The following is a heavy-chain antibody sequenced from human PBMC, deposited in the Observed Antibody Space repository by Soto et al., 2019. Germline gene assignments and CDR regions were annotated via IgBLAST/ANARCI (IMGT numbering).Heavy chain of an antibody. V-gene: IGHV7-4-1*01. CDR2: INTTTGNP. J-gene: IGHJ6*02. CDR1: GYTFTSSA. D-gene: IGHD6-19*01. CDR3: ARVPTKRVQQWLVRSSYYYYGMDV. Sequence: ASLKVSCKASGYTFTSSAVNWVRQARGQGLGWMGWINTTTGNPTYAQGFTGRYVFSLDTSVSTAYLQICSLKAEDTAAYYCARVPTKRVQQWLVRSSYYYYGMDVWGQGTTVTVSS.